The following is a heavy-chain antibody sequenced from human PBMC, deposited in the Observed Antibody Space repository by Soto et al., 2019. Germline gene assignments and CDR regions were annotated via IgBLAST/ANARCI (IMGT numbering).Heavy chain of an antibody. CDR3: ARVRTDYGDYVIGDYYYGMDV. CDR1: GGSISSSSYY. Sequence: SETLSLTCTVSGGSISSSSYYWGWIRQPPGKGLEWIGSIYYSGSTYYNPSLKSRVTISVDTSKNQFSLKLSSVTAADTAVYYCARVRTDYGDYVIGDYYYGMDVWGQGTTVTVSS. V-gene: IGHV4-39*01. J-gene: IGHJ6*02. D-gene: IGHD4-17*01. CDR2: IYYSGST.